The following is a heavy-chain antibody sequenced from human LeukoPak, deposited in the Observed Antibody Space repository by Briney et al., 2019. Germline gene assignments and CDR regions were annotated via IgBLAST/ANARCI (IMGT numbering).Heavy chain of an antibody. J-gene: IGHJ5*02. Sequence: GDSLRLSCAASGFISSSYNMNWVRQAPGKGLEWVASSMSCGFLHYADSVKGRFTVSRNNAENSVYLQLNSLRADDTAVYYCARDDHTSWFTAWGQGTLVTVSS. CDR1: GFISSSYN. CDR2: SMSCGFL. D-gene: IGHD2-2*02. CDR3: ARDDHTSWFTA. V-gene: IGHV3-69-1*01.